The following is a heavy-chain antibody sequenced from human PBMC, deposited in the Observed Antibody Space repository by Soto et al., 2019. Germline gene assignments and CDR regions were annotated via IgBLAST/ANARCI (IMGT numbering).Heavy chain of an antibody. CDR1: GITFSKAW. V-gene: IGHV3-15*01. J-gene: IGHJ6*02. CDR3: ITNFYSDHGMDV. D-gene: IGHD4-17*01. Sequence: EVQLVESGGGLVKPGGSLTLSCAASGITFSKAWMNWVRQSPGKGLEWVGRIKSRSDGGTTAYAAPVKGRFTISRDDSKDTLWLQMNSLKTKDTAVYYCITNFYSDHGMDVWGQGTTVTVSS. CDR2: IKSRSDGGTT.